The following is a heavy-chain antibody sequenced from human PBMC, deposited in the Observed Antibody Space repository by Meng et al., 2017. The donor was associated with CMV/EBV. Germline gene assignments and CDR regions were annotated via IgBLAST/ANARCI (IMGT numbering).Heavy chain of an antibody. V-gene: IGHV3-30*02. CDR3: ARGVDTAPLGMDI. CDR1: GFTFSSYG. Sequence: GGSLRLSCVASGFTFSSYGMHWVRQAPGKGLEWVAFIRYDGDNRYYADSVKGRFTISRDNSKNTLYLQMNSLRAEDTAVFYCARGVDTAPLGMDIWGQGTTVTVSS. J-gene: IGHJ6*02. CDR2: IRYDGDNR. D-gene: IGHD5-18*01.